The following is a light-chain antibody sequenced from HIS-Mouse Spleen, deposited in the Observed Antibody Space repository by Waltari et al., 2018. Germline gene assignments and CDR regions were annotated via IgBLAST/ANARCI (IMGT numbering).Light chain of an antibody. J-gene: IGKJ2*01. CDR3: MQALQTPYT. CDR1: QSLLHSNGYNY. CDR2: LGS. V-gene: IGKV2-28*01. Sequence: DIVMTQSPLSLPVTPGGPASISCRSSQSLLHSNGYNYLDWYLQKPGQSPQLLIYLGSNRASGVPDRFSGSGSGTDFTLKISRVEDEDVGVYYCMQALQTPYTFGQGTKLEIK.